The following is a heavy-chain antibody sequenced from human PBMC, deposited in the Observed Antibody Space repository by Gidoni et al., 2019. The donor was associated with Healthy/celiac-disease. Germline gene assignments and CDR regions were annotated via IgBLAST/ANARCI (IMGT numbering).Heavy chain of an antibody. CDR2: IKSKTDGGTT. CDR1: GFTFCNAW. CDR3: TTDFQQWLDAFDI. V-gene: IGHV3-15*07. Sequence: EVQLVESWGGLVKPGGSLRLSCAASGFTFCNAWMNWVRQAPGKGLEWVGRIKSKTDGGTTDYAAPVKGRFTISRDDSKNTLYLQMNSLKTEDTAVYYCTTDFQQWLDAFDIWGQGTMVTVSS. J-gene: IGHJ3*02. D-gene: IGHD6-19*01.